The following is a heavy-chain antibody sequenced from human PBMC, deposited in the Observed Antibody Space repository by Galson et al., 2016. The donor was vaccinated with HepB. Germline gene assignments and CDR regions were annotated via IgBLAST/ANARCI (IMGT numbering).Heavy chain of an antibody. CDR1: GFTFSDYY. D-gene: IGHD5-12*01. V-gene: IGHV3-11*04. CDR2: ISHVVTTI. Sequence: SLRLSCAASGFTFSDYYMTWIRQAPGKGLEWVSYISHVVTTIYYADSVKGRFTISRDNAKNSLYLQMYSLRAEDTAVYYCATVSGYNGYDTLQWGHGTLVTVSS. J-gene: IGHJ4*01. CDR3: ATVSGYNGYDTLQ.